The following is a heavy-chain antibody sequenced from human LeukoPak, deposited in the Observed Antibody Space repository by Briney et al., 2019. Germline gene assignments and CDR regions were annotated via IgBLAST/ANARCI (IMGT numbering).Heavy chain of an antibody. J-gene: IGHJ4*02. D-gene: IGHD4-17*01. CDR2: ISSSSSYI. Sequence: KPGGSLRLSCAASGFTFSSYSMNWVRQAPAKGLEWVSSISSSSSYIYYADSVKGRFTISRDNAKNSLYLQMNSLRAEDTAVYYCARDRYGDYKNFDYWGQGTLVTVSS. CDR1: GFTFSSYS. V-gene: IGHV3-21*01. CDR3: ARDRYGDYKNFDY.